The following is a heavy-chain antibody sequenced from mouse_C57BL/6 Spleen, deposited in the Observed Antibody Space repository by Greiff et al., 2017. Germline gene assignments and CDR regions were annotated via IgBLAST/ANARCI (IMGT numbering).Heavy chain of an antibody. Sequence: QVQLKESGPELVKPGASVKISCKASGSAFSSSGMNWVNPRPGKGLEWIGRIYAGDGNTNYTGRFKGQATLTTAKASSSADMQLSSLTSEDSAVYFCAIWAYYCSSYWFAYWGQGTLVTVSA. CDR3: AIWAYYCSSYWFAY. V-gene: IGHV1-82*01. CDR2: IYAGDGNT. D-gene: IGHD1-1*01. J-gene: IGHJ3*01. CDR1: GSAFSSSG.